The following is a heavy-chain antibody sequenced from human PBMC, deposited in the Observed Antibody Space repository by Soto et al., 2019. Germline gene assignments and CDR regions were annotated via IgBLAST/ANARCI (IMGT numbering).Heavy chain of an antibody. CDR3: ASGGGLDWCFDL. V-gene: IGHV4-31*03. CDR1: GGSISSGGYY. J-gene: IGHJ2*01. CDR2: IYYSGST. D-gene: IGHD2-15*01. Sequence: QVQLQESGPGLVKPSQTLSLTCTVSGGSISSGGYYWSWIRQHPGKGPEWIGYIYYSGSTYYNPSLKSRVTISVDTSKKQFSLKLSSVTAAVTAVYYCASGGGLDWCFDLWGRGTLVTVSS.